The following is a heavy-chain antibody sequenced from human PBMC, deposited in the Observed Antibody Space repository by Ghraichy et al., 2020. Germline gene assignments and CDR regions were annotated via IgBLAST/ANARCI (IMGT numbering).Heavy chain of an antibody. J-gene: IGHJ5*01. D-gene: IGHD6-19*01. CDR1: GYPFTSHG. CDR2: ISGYNGDT. Sequence: ASVKVSCKTSGYPFTSHGITWMRQAPGQELEWMAWISGYNGDTRFAQNFQGRFTMTIDKSTSTAYMELRSLTSDDTAVYYCARDPSNTSGWNIWFDSWGQGTLVTVSS. V-gene: IGHV1-18*04. CDR3: ARDPSNTSGWNIWFDS.